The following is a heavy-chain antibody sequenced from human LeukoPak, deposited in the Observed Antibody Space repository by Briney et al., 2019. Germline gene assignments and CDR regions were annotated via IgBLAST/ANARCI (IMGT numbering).Heavy chain of an antibody. J-gene: IGHJ4*02. CDR1: GSSISSYY. Sequence: SETLSLTCTVSGSSISSYYWSWIRQPPGKGLEWIAYIYYSGSTNYNPSLKSRVTISVDTSKNQFSLKLSSVTAADTAVYYCARRYGSGSSGTFDYWGQGTLVTVSS. CDR2: IYYSGST. D-gene: IGHD3-10*01. CDR3: ARRYGSGSSGTFDY. V-gene: IGHV4-59*01.